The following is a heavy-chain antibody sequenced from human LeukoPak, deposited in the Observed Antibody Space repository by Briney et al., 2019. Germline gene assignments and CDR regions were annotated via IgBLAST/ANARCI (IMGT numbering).Heavy chain of an antibody. V-gene: IGHV4-30-4*08. D-gene: IGHD3-3*01. J-gene: IGHJ3*02. Sequence: SETLSLTCTVSGYSISSGYYWGWIRQPPGKGLEWIGYIYYSGSTYYNPSLKSRVTISVDTSKNQFSLKLSSVTAADTAVYYCARGKPPRITIFGVVIPGGAFDIWGQGTMVTVSS. CDR3: ARGKPPRITIFGVVIPGGAFDI. CDR1: GYSISSGYY. CDR2: IYYSGST.